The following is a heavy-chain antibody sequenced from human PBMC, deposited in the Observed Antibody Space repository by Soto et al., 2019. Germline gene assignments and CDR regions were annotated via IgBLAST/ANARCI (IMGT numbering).Heavy chain of an antibody. Sequence: EVQLVESGGGLVQPGGSLRLSCAASGFTFSSYSMNWVRQAPGKGLEWVSYISSSSSTIYYADSVKGRFTISRDNAKNSLYLQMNSLRAEDTAVYYCAREYDSSGYYAPRDYYYYGMDVWGQGTTVTVSS. CDR1: GFTFSSYS. J-gene: IGHJ6*02. V-gene: IGHV3-48*01. D-gene: IGHD3-22*01. CDR3: AREYDSSGYYAPRDYYYYGMDV. CDR2: ISSSSSTI.